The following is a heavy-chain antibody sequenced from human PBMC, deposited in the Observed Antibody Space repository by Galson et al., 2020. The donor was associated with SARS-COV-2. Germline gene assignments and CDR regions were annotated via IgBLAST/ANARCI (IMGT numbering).Heavy chain of an antibody. D-gene: IGHD1-26*01. V-gene: IGHV3-30*04. J-gene: IGHJ4*02. Sequence: GGSLRLSCAASGFTFSSYAMHWVRQAPGKGLEWVAVISYDGSNKYYADSVKGRFTISRDNSKNTLYLQMNSLRAEDTAVYYCARPHSGSYFSHFDYWGQGTLVTVSS. CDR2: ISYDGSNK. CDR3: ARPHSGSYFSHFDY. CDR1: GFTFSSYA.